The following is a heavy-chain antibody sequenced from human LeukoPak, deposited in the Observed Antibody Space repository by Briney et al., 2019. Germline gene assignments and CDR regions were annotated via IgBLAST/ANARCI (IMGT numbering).Heavy chain of an antibody. J-gene: IGHJ3*02. D-gene: IGHD3-22*01. CDR3: AKGYYDSSGYTYAFDI. CDR2: ISSSGSTI. V-gene: IGHV3-48*03. Sequence: GGSLRLSCAASGFTFSSYEMDWVRQAPGKGLEWVSYISSSGSTIYYADSVKGRFIISRDTSKNTLSLQMNSLRAEDAAIYYCAKGYYDSSGYTYAFDIWGQGTMVTVSS. CDR1: GFTFSSYE.